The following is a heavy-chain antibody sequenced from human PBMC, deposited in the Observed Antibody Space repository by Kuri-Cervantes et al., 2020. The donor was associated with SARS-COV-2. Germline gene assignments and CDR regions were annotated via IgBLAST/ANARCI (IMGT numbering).Heavy chain of an antibody. CDR1: GFTFSSYS. Sequence: GESLKISCAASGFTFSSYSMNWVRQAPGKGLEWVSSISSSSSYIYYADSVKGRFTISRDNAKNSLYLQMNSLRAEDTAVYYCARILQVVPASVVYYFDYWGQGTLVTVSS. V-gene: IGHV3-21*04. J-gene: IGHJ4*02. D-gene: IGHD2-2*01. CDR3: ARILQVVPASVVYYFDY. CDR2: ISSSSSYI.